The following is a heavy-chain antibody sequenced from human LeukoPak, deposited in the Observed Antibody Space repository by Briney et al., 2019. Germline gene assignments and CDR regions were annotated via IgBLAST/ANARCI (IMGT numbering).Heavy chain of an antibody. CDR1: GFTFSPYS. J-gene: IGHJ6*02. D-gene: IGHD2-2*02. Sequence: GGSLRLSCAASGFTFSPYSMNWVRQAPGKGLEWVSSISGGSDYIFYADSVKGRFTFSRDNAKNSLFLQMHNLRAEDTAVYYCVRVGMNIHAMDVWGQGTTVTVSS. CDR2: ISGGSDYI. V-gene: IGHV3-21*01. CDR3: VRVGMNIHAMDV.